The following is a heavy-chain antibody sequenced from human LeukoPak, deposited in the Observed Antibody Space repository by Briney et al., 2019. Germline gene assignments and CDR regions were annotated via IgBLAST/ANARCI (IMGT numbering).Heavy chain of an antibody. CDR1: GFTVSSNY. J-gene: IGHJ4*02. CDR3: AKENWVYNWKYDSSGSGINY. Sequence: GGSLRLSCAASGFTVSSNYMSWVRQAPGKGLEWVSVIYSGGSTYYADSVKGRFTISRDNSKNTLYLQMNSLRAEDTAIYYCAKENWVYNWKYDSSGSGINYWGQGILVTVSS. CDR2: IYSGGST. V-gene: IGHV3-53*01. D-gene: IGHD3-22*01.